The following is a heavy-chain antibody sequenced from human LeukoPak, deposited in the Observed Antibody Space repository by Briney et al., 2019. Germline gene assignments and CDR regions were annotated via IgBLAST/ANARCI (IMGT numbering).Heavy chain of an antibody. V-gene: IGHV1-18*01. CDR3: AREGVYCSGGSCFSKEIDY. CDR2: ISAYNGNT. J-gene: IGHJ4*02. CDR1: GYTFTSYG. D-gene: IGHD2-15*01. Sequence: GASVKVSCKASGYTFTSYGISWVRQAPGQGLEWMGWISAYNGNTNYAQKLQGRVTMTTDTSTSTAYMELRSLRSGDTAVYYCAREGVYCSGGSCFSKEIDYWGQGTLVTVSS.